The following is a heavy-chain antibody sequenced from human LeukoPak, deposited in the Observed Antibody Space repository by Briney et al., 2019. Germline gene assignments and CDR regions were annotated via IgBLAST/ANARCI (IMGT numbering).Heavy chain of an antibody. D-gene: IGHD1-1*01. CDR2: ISYDGSNK. CDR3: AKAFVPLTSTTLDAFDI. Sequence: GGSLRLPCAASGFTFSSYGMHWVRQAPGKGLEWVAVISYDGSNKYYADSVKGRFTISRDNSKNTLYLQMNSLRAEDTAVYYCAKAFVPLTSTTLDAFDIWGQGTMVTVSS. CDR1: GFTFSSYG. J-gene: IGHJ3*02. V-gene: IGHV3-30*18.